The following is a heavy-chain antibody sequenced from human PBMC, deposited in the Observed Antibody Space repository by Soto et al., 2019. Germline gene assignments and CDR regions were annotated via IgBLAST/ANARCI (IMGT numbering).Heavy chain of an antibody. V-gene: IGHV3-48*03. CDR1: GFTFSSYE. D-gene: IGHD3-16*01. Sequence: EVQLVESGGGLVQPGGSLRLSCAASGFTFSSYEMNWVRQAPGKGLEWVSYISSSGSTIYYADSVKGRFTISRDNAKNSRYLQRNGLRAEDTAVYYCARDLFGWPSWDSYYSGMDVGGQGTTVTVSS. J-gene: IGHJ6*02. CDR3: ARDLFGWPSWDSYYSGMDV. CDR2: ISSSGSTI.